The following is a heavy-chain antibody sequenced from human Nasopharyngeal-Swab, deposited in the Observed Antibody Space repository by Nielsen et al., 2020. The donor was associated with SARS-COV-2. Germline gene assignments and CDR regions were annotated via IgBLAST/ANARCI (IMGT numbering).Heavy chain of an antibody. CDR1: GFTFSSYE. D-gene: IGHD5-12*01. Sequence: GESLKISCAASGFTFSSYEMNWVRQAPGKGPEWVSYISSSGSTIYYADSVKGRFTISRDNAKNSLYLQMNSLRAEDTAVYYCARDLISGYEAYYYGMDVWGQGTTVTVSS. CDR3: ARDLISGYEAYYYGMDV. V-gene: IGHV3-48*03. J-gene: IGHJ6*02. CDR2: ISSSGSTI.